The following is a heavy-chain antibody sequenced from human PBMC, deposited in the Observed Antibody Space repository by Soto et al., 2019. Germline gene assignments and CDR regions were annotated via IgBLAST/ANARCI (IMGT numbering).Heavy chain of an antibody. J-gene: IGHJ4*02. Sequence: QVQLQQWGAGLLKPSETLSLTCAVYGGSFSGYYWSWIRQPPGKGLEWIGEINHSGSTNYNPSLKSRVTISVDTSQNQFSLKLSSVTAADTAVYYCARGPSSGQWLVGYYFDYWGQGTLVTVSS. CDR2: INHSGST. CDR1: GGSFSGYY. CDR3: ARGPSSGQWLVGYYFDY. D-gene: IGHD6-19*01. V-gene: IGHV4-34*01.